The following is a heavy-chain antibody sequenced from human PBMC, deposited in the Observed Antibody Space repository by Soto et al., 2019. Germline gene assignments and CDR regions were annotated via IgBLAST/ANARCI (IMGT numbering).Heavy chain of an antibody. Sequence: ASVKVSCKASGYTFTSYYMHWVRQAPGQGLEWMGIINPSGGSTSYAQKFQGRVTMTRDTSTSTVYMELSSLRSEDTAVYYCARDTPPYYYDSSGQSYYYYYYGMDVWGQGXTVTVSS. CDR1: GYTFTSYY. CDR2: INPSGGST. J-gene: IGHJ6*02. V-gene: IGHV1-46*01. CDR3: ARDTPPYYYDSSGQSYYYYYYGMDV. D-gene: IGHD3-22*01.